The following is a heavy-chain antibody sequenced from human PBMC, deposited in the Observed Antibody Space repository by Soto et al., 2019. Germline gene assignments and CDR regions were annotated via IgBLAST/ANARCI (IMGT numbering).Heavy chain of an antibody. CDR3: EKDSPVSGNYQDLDY. D-gene: IGHD1-26*01. V-gene: IGHV3-23*01. CDR2: LSGGSTIT. CDR1: GFSFSNYA. Sequence: GSLRLSCTASGFSFSNYALSWVRQSPGKGLEWVSSLSGGSTITYFADSVTGRFTISRDNSKNTLYLQMNSLTDEDTAVYYCEKDSPVSGNYQDLDYWGQGTLVTVSS. J-gene: IGHJ4*02.